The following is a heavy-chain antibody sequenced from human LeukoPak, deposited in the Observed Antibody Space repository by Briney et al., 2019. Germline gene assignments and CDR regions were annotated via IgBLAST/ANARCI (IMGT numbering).Heavy chain of an antibody. CDR1: GFTFSSYG. Sequence: GGSLRLSCATSGFTFSSYGMHWVRQAPGKGLEWVAFIRCDGSNKYYADSVKGRFTISRDNPKNTLYLQMNSLRAEDTAVYYCAKSLRSITMVRGHDYWGQGTLVTVSS. J-gene: IGHJ4*02. V-gene: IGHV3-30*02. D-gene: IGHD3-10*01. CDR2: IRCDGSNK. CDR3: AKSLRSITMVRGHDY.